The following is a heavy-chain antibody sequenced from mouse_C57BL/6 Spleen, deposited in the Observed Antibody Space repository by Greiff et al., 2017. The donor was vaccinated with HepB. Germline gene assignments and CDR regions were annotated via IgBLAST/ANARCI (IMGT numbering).Heavy chain of an antibody. CDR3: ARDSTTVVATTPFDY. D-gene: IGHD1-1*01. Sequence: QVQLKQSGAELARPGASVKLSCKASGYTFTSYGISWVKQRTGQGLEWIGEIYPRSGNTYYNEKFKGKATLTADKSSSTAYMELRSLTSEDSAVYFCARDSTTVVATTPFDYWGQGTTLTVSS. CDR2: IYPRSGNT. CDR1: GYTFTSYG. J-gene: IGHJ2*01. V-gene: IGHV1-81*01.